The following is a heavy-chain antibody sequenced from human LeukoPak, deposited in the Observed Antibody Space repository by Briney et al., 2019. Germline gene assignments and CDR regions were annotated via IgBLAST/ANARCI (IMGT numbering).Heavy chain of an antibody. Sequence: PGGSLRLSCAASGFTFSSYGMHWVRQAPGKGLEWVAFIRYDGSNKYYADSVKGRFTISRDNSKNTLYLQMNSLRAEDTAVYYCAKDRGYYGSGSYASVDYWGQGTLVTVSS. CDR3: AKDRGYYGSGSYASVDY. J-gene: IGHJ4*02. CDR2: IRYDGSNK. CDR1: GFTFSSYG. V-gene: IGHV3-30*02. D-gene: IGHD3-10*01.